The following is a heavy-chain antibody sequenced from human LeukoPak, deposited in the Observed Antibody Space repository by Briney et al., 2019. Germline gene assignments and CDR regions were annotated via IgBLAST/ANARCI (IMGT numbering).Heavy chain of an antibody. V-gene: IGHV3-74*01. CDR1: GFTFSSYE. Sequence: GGSLRLSCAASGFTFSSYEMNWVRQAPGKGLVWVSRINVDGSTTTYADSVKGRFTISRDNAKNTLYLQMNSLRGEDTAVYYCARTFGNNYGDYWGHGTLVTVSS. CDR2: INVDGSTT. D-gene: IGHD5-18*01. J-gene: IGHJ4*01. CDR3: ARTFGNNYGDY.